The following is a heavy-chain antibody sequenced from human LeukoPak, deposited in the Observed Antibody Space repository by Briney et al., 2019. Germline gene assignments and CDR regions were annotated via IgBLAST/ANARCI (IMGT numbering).Heavy chain of an antibody. J-gene: IGHJ4*02. Sequence: GGSLRLSCAASGFTFSNAWMSWVRQAPGKGLEWVGRIKSKTGGGTTDYAAPVKGRFTISRDDSKNTLYLQINSLKTEHTAVYYCTTDIVLMVYAIRCGYWGQGTLVTVSS. CDR1: GFTFSNAW. CDR2: IKSKTGGGTT. CDR3: TTDIVLMVYAIRCGY. V-gene: IGHV3-15*01. D-gene: IGHD2-8*01.